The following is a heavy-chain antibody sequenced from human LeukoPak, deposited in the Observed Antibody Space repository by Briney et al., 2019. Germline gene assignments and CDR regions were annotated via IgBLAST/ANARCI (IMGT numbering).Heavy chain of an antibody. V-gene: IGHV1-2*02. Sequence: ASVKVSCKASANTLGYYIHWVRQAPGQGLEWMGWINPNSGGTNYAQKFQGRVTMTRDTSISTAFMELNRLRSDDTAVYYCARDLSITMVRAPFYWGPGTPVTVSS. CDR3: ARDLSITMVRAPFY. D-gene: IGHD3-10*01. J-gene: IGHJ4*02. CDR2: INPNSGGT. CDR1: ANTLGYY.